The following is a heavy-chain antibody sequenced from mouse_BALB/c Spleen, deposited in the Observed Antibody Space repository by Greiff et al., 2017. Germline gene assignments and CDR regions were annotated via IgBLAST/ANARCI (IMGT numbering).Heavy chain of an antibody. J-gene: IGHJ4*01. CDR1: GFNIKDTY. V-gene: IGHV14-3*02. Sequence: VQLQQSGAELVQPGASVKLSCTASGFNIKDTYMHWVKQRPEQGLEWIGRIDPANGNTKYDPKFQGKATITADTSSNTAYLQLSSLTSEDTAVYYCASYDGSYYYAMDYWGQGTSVTVSS. CDR3: ASYDGSYYYAMDY. D-gene: IGHD2-3*01. CDR2: IDPANGNT.